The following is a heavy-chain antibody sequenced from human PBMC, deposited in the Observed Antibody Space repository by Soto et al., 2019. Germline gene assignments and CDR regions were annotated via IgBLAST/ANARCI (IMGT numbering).Heavy chain of an antibody. J-gene: IGHJ6*03. V-gene: IGHV3-15*01. CDR1: GFTFSNAW. CDR2: IKSKTDGGTT. CDR3: TAILYYYYYMDV. Sequence: GGSLRLSCAASGFTFSNAWMSWVRQAPGKGLEWVGRIKSKTDGGTTDYAAPVKGRFTISRDDSKNTLYLQMNTLKTDDTAVYYCTAILYYYYYMDVWGKGTTVTVSS.